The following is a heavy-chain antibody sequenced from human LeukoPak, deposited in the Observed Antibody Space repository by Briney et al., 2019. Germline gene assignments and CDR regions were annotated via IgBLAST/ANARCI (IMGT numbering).Heavy chain of an antibody. CDR2: INHSGST. D-gene: IGHD4-23*01. V-gene: IGHV4-34*01. CDR3: ARHPDYGGNFDS. CDR1: GGSFSGYY. J-gene: IGHJ4*02. Sequence: PSETLSLTCAVYGGSFSGYYWSWIRQPPGKGLEWIGEINHSGSTNYNPSLKSRVTISVDTSKNQFSLKLSSVTAADTAVYYCARHPDYGGNFDSWGQGTLVTVSS.